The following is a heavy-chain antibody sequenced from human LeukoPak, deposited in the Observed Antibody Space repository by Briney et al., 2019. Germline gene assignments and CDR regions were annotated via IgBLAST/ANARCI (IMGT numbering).Heavy chain of an antibody. D-gene: IGHD3-10*01. V-gene: IGHV3-23*01. CDR3: AKDLRSLYESGNYGWFDP. J-gene: IGHJ5*02. Sequence: PGESLRLSCAASGITFTNNAMSWVRQAPGKGPEWVSAISISGGTTYYADSVKGRFTTSRDDSKNTLYLQMNSLRAEDTAVYYCAKDLRSLYESGNYGWFDPWGQGTLVTVSS. CDR1: GITFTNNA. CDR2: ISISGGTT.